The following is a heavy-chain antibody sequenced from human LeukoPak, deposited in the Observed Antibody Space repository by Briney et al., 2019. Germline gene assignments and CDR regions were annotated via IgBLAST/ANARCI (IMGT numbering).Heavy chain of an antibody. CDR3: ARGYDFWSGYYKYYFDY. D-gene: IGHD3/OR15-3a*01. CDR2: INHSGST. J-gene: IGHJ4*02. V-gene: IGHV4-34*01. CDR1: GGSISSYY. Sequence: NPSETLSLTCTVSGGSISSYYWSWIRQPPGKGLEWIGEINHSGSTNYNPSLKSRVTISVDTSKNQFSLKLSSVTAADTAVYYCARGYDFWSGYYKYYFDYWGQGTLVTVSS.